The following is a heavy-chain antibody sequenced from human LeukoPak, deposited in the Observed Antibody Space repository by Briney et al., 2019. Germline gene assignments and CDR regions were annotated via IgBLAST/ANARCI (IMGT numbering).Heavy chain of an antibody. CDR3: VRAWGETRYYYYGLDV. V-gene: IGHV4-61*08. CDR1: GGSISSGDYY. J-gene: IGHJ6*02. D-gene: IGHD1-26*01. Sequence: PSETLPLTCTVSGGSISSGDYYWNWIRQPPGKALEWIGYLSDTGSTNYNPSLKSRVTISADTPKKQLSLKVRSVTAADTAVYYCVRAWGETRYYYYGLDVWGQGTTVTVSS. CDR2: LSDTGST.